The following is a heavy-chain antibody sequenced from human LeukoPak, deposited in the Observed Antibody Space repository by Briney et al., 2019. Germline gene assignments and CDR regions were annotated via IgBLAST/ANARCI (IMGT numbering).Heavy chain of an antibody. J-gene: IGHJ4*02. V-gene: IGHV4-59*01. D-gene: IGHD3-22*01. CDR1: GASISSYH. Sequence: SETLSLTCTVSGASISSYHWSWIRQPPGKGLEWIGNISYSQSPNYNPSLKSRVTISPDTPKNQFSLRLSSVTAADTAVYYCARVGYYDSSGYYYDYWGQGSLVTVSS. CDR2: ISYSQSP. CDR3: ARVGYYDSSGYYYDY.